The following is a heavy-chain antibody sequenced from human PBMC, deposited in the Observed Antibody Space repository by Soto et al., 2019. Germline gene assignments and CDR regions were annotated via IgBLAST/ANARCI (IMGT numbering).Heavy chain of an antibody. CDR3: ARFRRDGYNLNY. CDR2: ISSSTSYM. Sequence: EVQLVESGGGVVKPGGSLRLSCAASGFTFSSYSMNWVRQAPGKGLEWVSSISSSTSYMYYADSVKGRFTISRDNARNSLYLQMNSLRAEDTAVYYCARFRRDGYNLNYWGQGILVTVSS. J-gene: IGHJ4*02. CDR1: GFTFSSYS. V-gene: IGHV3-21*01. D-gene: IGHD5-12*01.